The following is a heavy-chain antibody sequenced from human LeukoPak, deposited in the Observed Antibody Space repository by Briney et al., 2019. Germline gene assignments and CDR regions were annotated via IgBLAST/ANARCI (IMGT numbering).Heavy chain of an antibody. Sequence: GGSLRLSCTASEFSFRSYAMTWVRQAPGKGLEWVSVISGSGTSTYYADSVKGRFTISRDNSRNTVFLQMHSLRPEDTAEYYCAKYGSNSYIGYLDNWGQGILVTVSS. CDR2: ISGSGTST. V-gene: IGHV3-23*01. D-gene: IGHD6-13*01. CDR3: AKYGSNSYIGYLDN. CDR1: EFSFRSYA. J-gene: IGHJ4*02.